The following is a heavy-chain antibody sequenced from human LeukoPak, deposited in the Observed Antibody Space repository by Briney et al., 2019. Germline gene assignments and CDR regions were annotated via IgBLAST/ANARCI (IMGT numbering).Heavy chain of an antibody. CDR2: IYYSGST. J-gene: IGHJ4*02. D-gene: IGHD4-17*01. Sequence: PSETLSLTCTVSGGSISSYYWSWIRQPPGKGLEWIGYIYYSGSTNYNPSLKSRVTISVDTSKNQFSLKLSSVTAADTAVYYCARQMPWRDDYGDYVYYFDYWGQGTLVTVSS. CDR3: ARQMPWRDDYGDYVYYFDY. CDR1: GGSISSYY. V-gene: IGHV4-59*08.